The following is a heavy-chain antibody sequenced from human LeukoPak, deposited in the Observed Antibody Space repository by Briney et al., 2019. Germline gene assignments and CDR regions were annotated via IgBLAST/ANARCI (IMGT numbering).Heavy chain of an antibody. D-gene: IGHD6-19*01. CDR1: GFTFNTEA. CDR3: AKGLGFLPQFDY. J-gene: IGHJ4*02. V-gene: IGHV3-23*01. Sequence: PGGSLRLSCVLSGFTFNTEAMTWVRQAPGKALEWVSTIDNSGRTTYYADSVKGRFTISRDNSKNTVYLQLNSLRAEDTALYFCAKGLGFLPQFDYWGQGTLVAVSS. CDR2: IDNSGRTT.